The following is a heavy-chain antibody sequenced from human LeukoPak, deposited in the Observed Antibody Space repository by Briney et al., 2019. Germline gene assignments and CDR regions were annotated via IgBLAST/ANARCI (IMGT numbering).Heavy chain of an antibody. CDR1: GGSISSGDYY. D-gene: IGHD2-2*01. J-gene: IGHJ4*02. V-gene: IGHV4-30-4*08. CDR3: AGVPDCTSTSFYGSIDD. Sequence: SETLSLTCTVSGGSISSGDYYWSWIRPPRGKGLERIGYIYYSGSTYYNPSLKSRATISVDTSKNQFSLKLSSVTAADTAVYYCAGVPDCTSTSFYGSIDDWGQGTLVTVSS. CDR2: IYYSGST.